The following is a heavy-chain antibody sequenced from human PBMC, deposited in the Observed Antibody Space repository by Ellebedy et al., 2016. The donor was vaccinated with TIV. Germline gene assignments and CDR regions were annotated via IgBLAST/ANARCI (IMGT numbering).Heavy chain of an antibody. CDR1: GFTFSSYA. Sequence: PGGSLRLSCAASGFTFSSYAMHRVRQAPGKGLEWVAVISYDGSNKYYADSVKGRFTISRDNSKNTLYLQMNSLRAEDTAVYYCARDGLGGILTGIPYYYYGMDVWGQGTTVTVSS. J-gene: IGHJ6*02. CDR2: ISYDGSNK. V-gene: IGHV3-30-3*01. D-gene: IGHD3-9*01. CDR3: ARDGLGGILTGIPYYYYGMDV.